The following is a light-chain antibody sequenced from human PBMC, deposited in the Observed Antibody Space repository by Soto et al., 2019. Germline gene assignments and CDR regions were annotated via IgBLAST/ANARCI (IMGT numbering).Light chain of an antibody. J-gene: IGLJ3*02. CDR3: SSWEDSLDGPV. CDR1: YSNIGSNF. Sequence: QSVLTQPPSASATPGQTVTISCSGRYSNIGSNFVSWYQRLPGTAPNLLIYSINQRPSGVPDRFSGSKSGTSASLPISGLQYEDEADYFCSSWEDSLDGPVFGGGTQLTVL. CDR2: SIN. V-gene: IGLV1-44*01.